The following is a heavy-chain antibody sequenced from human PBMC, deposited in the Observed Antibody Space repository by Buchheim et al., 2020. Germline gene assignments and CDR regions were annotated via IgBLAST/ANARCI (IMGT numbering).Heavy chain of an antibody. J-gene: IGHJ6*02. CDR1: GGTFSSYA. D-gene: IGHD3-22*01. Sequence: QVQLVQSGAEVKKPGSSVKVSCKASGGTFSSYAISWVRQAPGQGLEWMGRIIPILGIANYAQKFQGRVTITADKSTSTASMELSSLRSEDTAVYYCARENYYDSSGYYYYYGMDVWGQGTT. CDR2: IIPILGIA. CDR3: ARENYYDSSGYYYYYGMDV. V-gene: IGHV1-69*04.